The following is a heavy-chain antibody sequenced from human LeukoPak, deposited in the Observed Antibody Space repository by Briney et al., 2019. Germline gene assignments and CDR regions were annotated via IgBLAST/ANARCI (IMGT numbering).Heavy chain of an antibody. Sequence: SETLSLTCTVSGGSISSSSYYWGWIRQPPGKGLEWIGSIYYSGRTYYNPSLKSRVAISVDTSKNQFSLKLSSVTAADTAVYYCARLEVAGINDYWGQGTLVTVSS. CDR2: IYYSGRT. CDR3: ARLEVAGINDY. J-gene: IGHJ4*02. CDR1: GGSISSSSYY. V-gene: IGHV4-39*01. D-gene: IGHD6-19*01.